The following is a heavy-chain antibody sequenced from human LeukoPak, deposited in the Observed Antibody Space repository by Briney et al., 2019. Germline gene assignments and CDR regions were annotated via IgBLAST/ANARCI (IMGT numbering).Heavy chain of an antibody. Sequence: PGGSLRLSCAASGFTFSSYGMHWVRQAPGKGLEWVAVISYDGSKKYYADSVKGRFTISRDNSKNTQYLQMNSLRDEDTAVYYCARDLDYAFDYWGQGTLVTVSS. J-gene: IGHJ4*02. D-gene: IGHD4-17*01. V-gene: IGHV3-30*03. CDR3: ARDLDYAFDY. CDR2: ISYDGSKK. CDR1: GFTFSSYG.